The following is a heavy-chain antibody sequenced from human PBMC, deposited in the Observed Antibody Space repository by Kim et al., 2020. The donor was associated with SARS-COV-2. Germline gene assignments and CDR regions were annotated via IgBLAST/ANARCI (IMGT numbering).Heavy chain of an antibody. CDR1: GDNFNIYV. Sequence: ASVKVSCKASGDNFNIYVIAWVRQAPGHGLEWMGDIIPVFGTVNYAPKFQGRVTITADESTNTAYMELSSLKSDDTAVYYCAREWQLVLDHWGHESLFTV. J-gene: IGHJ4*01. CDR3: AREWQLVLDH. V-gene: IGHV1-69*13. CDR2: IIPVFGTV. D-gene: IGHD6-6*01.